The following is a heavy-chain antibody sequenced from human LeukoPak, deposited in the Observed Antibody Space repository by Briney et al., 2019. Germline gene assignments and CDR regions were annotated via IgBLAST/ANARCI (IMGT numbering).Heavy chain of an antibody. V-gene: IGHV3-15*01. D-gene: IGHD1-26*01. CDR2: IKSKTDGGTT. Sequence: SGGSLRLSCAASGFTFNNAWMTWVRQAPGKGLVWVGRIKSKTDGGTTDYAAPVKGRFSISRDDSKNTLYLQMNSLKTEDTAVYFCCTGVVGGTTDWGQGILVTVSS. J-gene: IGHJ4*02. CDR1: GFTFNNAW. CDR3: CTGVVGGTTD.